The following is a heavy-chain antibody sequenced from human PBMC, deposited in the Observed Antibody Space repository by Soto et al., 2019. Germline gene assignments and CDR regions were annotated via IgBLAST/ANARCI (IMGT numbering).Heavy chain of an antibody. CDR3: ARGRRITIFGVVIISPHFDY. CDR1: GYTFTSYD. V-gene: IGHV1-8*01. CDR2: MNPNSGNT. Sequence: ASVKVSCKASGYTFTSYDINWVRQATGQGLEWMGWMNPNSGNTGYAQKFQGRVTMTRNTSISTAYMELSSLRSEDTAVYYCARGRRITIFGVVIISPHFDYWGQGTLVTVSS. J-gene: IGHJ4*02. D-gene: IGHD3-3*01.